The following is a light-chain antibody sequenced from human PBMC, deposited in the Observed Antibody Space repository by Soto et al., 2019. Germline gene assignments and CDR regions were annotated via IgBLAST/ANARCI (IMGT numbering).Light chain of an antibody. CDR3: QQYGSSPPQT. Sequence: EIGLTRSPGTLSLSPGERATLSCRASQSVSSSYLAWYQQKPGQAPRLLIYGASSRATGIPDRFSGSGSGTDFTLTISRLEPEDFAVYYCQQYGSSPPQTFGQGTKVDIK. J-gene: IGKJ1*01. CDR1: QSVSSSY. CDR2: GAS. V-gene: IGKV3-20*01.